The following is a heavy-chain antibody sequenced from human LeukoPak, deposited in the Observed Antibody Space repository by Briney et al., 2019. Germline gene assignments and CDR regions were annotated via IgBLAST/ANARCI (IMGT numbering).Heavy chain of an antibody. CDR2: ISAYNGNT. CDR1: GYTFTSSG. V-gene: IGHV1-18*01. Sequence: ASVKVSCKASGYTFTSSGISWVRQAPGHGLEWMGWISAYNGNTNYAQKLQGRVTMTTDTSTSTAYMELRSLRSDDTAVYYCARLHSSGWYRKVYGMDVWGQGTTVTVSS. D-gene: IGHD6-19*01. J-gene: IGHJ6*02. CDR3: ARLHSSGWYRKVYGMDV.